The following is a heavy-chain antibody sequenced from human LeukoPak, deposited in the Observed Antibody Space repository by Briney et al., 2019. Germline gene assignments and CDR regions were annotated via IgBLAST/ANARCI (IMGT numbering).Heavy chain of an antibody. CDR3: AKDLGVVVVTH. V-gene: IGHV3-30*04. CDR1: GFTFSDSA. D-gene: IGHD2-15*01. Sequence: GGSLRLSCAASGFTFSDSAIHWVRQAPGKGLEWVAVISYDGSNKNYADSVKGRFTISRDNSKNTLYLQMNSLRADDTAVYYCAKDLGVVVVTHWGQGTLVTVSS. CDR2: ISYDGSNK. J-gene: IGHJ4*02.